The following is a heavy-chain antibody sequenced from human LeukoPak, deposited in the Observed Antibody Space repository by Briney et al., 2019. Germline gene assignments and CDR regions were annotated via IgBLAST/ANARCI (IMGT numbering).Heavy chain of an antibody. CDR3: AKDRYCSGGSCYGLDY. CDR2: ISGSGAYT. Sequence: GGSLRLSCAASGFTFTSYVMTWVRQAPGKGLEWVSTISGSGAYTDYADSVKGRFTVSRDNSKNMLYLQMNSLRAEDTAVYYCAKDRYCSGGSCYGLDYWGQATLVTVSS. D-gene: IGHD2-15*01. V-gene: IGHV3-23*01. J-gene: IGHJ4*02. CDR1: GFTFTSYV.